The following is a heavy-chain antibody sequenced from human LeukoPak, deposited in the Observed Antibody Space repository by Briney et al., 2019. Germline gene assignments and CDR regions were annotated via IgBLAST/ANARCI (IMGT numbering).Heavy chain of an antibody. J-gene: IGHJ5*02. Sequence: SETLSLTCAVYGASFSGYYWSWTRQPPGKGLEWIGEINHSGSTNYNPSLTSRVTISVDTSKNQFSLKLSSVTAADTAVYYCARGRTYYDILTGQGRRGYWFDPWGQGTLVTVSS. CDR2: INHSGST. D-gene: IGHD3-9*01. CDR1: GASFSGYY. CDR3: ARGRTYYDILTGQGRRGYWFDP. V-gene: IGHV4-34*01.